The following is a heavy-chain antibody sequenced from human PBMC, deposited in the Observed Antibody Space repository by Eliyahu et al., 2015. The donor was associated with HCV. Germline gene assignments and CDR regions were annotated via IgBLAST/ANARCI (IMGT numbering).Heavy chain of an antibody. CDR3: ARGWLQFPSPLYYFDY. D-gene: IGHD5-24*01. J-gene: IGHJ4*02. Sequence: LEWIGSIYYSGSTYYNPSLKSRVTISVDTSKNQFSLKLSSVTAADTAVYYCARGWLQFPSPLYYFDYWGQGTLVTVSS. V-gene: IGHV4-39*01. CDR2: IYYSGST.